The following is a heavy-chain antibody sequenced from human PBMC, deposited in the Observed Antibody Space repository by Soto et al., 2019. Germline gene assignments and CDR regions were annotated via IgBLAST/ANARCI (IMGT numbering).Heavy chain of an antibody. D-gene: IGHD3-10*01. Sequence: ASVKVSCKASGYTFTRDQIHWVRQAPGQGLEWMGMIEPSGGKTNYAQRFQGRVTMTRDTSTSTVYMALSSLRSEDTAIYFCGRVMRSLLSITALDTWGQGTLVTSPQ. CDR3: GRVMRSLLSITALDT. J-gene: IGHJ5*02. CDR2: IEPSGGKT. CDR1: GYTFTRDQ. V-gene: IGHV1-46*01.